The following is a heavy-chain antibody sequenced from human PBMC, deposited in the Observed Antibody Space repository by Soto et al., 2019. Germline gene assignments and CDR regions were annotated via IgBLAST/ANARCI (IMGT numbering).Heavy chain of an antibody. CDR1: GYTFTGYY. CDR2: INPNSGAT. V-gene: IGHV1-2*02. CDR3: ARSRLTDYSIDY. D-gene: IGHD4-4*01. Sequence: GASVKVSCKPSGYTFTGYYIHWVRQAPGQGLEWMGWINPNSGATNYALKLQGRVTMTRDTSISAAYMELNSLTSDDTAVYYCARSRLTDYSIDYWGQGTLVTVSS. J-gene: IGHJ4*02.